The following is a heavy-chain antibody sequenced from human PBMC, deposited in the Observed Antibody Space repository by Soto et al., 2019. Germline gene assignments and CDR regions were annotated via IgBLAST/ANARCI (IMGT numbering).Heavy chain of an antibody. V-gene: IGHV3-30*18. J-gene: IGHJ4*02. CDR2: ISYDGSNK. CDR1: GFTFSSYG. Sequence: GGSLRLSCAASGFTFSSYGMHWVRQAPGKGLEWVAVISYDGSNKYYADSVKGRFTISRDNSKNTLYLQMNSLRAEDTAVYYCAKDIVVVLSPGGLFDYWGQGTLVTVSS. D-gene: IGHD2-15*01. CDR3: AKDIVVVLSPGGLFDY.